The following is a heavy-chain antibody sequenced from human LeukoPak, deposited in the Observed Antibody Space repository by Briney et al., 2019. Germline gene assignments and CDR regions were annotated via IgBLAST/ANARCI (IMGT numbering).Heavy chain of an antibody. CDR2: IIPIFGTA. CDR1: GGTFSSYA. D-gene: IGHD3-22*01. CDR3: ASAPYYYDSSGYLYYYYGMDV. J-gene: IGHJ6*02. Sequence: ASVTVSCKASGGTFSSYAISWVRQAPGQGLEWMGGIIPIFGTANYAQKFQGRVTITADESTSTAYMELSSLRSEDTAVYYCASAPYYYDSSGYLYYYYGMDVWGQGTTVTVSS. V-gene: IGHV1-69*13.